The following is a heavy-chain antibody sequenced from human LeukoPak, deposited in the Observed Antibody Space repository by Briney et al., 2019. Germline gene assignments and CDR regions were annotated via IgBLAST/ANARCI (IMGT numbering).Heavy chain of an antibody. CDR1: GYTFISYG. J-gene: IGHJ3*02. CDR3: ARWGGEEAFDI. V-gene: IGHV1-69*05. CDR2: IIPIFGTA. Sequence: ASVKVSCKASGYTFISYGITWVRQAPGQGLEWMGRIIPIFGTANYAQKFQGRVTITTDESTSTAYMELSSLRSEDTAVYYCARWGGEEAFDIWGQGTMVTVSS. D-gene: IGHD3-16*01.